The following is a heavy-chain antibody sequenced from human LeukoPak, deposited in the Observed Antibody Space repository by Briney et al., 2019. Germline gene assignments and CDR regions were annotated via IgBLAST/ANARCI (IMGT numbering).Heavy chain of an antibody. V-gene: IGHV4-61*02. CDR1: GGSISSGSYY. Sequence: SETLSLTCTVSGGSISSGSYYWSWIRQPAGKGLEWIGRIYTSGSTNYNPSLKSRVTMSVDTSKNQFSLKLSSVTAADTAVYYCARVWDPLEGRGYSSYYYMDVWGKGTTVTVSS. J-gene: IGHJ6*03. D-gene: IGHD5-18*01. CDR2: IYTSGST. CDR3: ARVWDPLEGRGYSSYYYMDV.